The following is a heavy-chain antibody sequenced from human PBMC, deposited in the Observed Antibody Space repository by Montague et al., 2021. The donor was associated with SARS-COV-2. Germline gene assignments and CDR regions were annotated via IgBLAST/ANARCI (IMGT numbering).Heavy chain of an antibody. J-gene: IGHJ4*02. Sequence: SETLSLTCTASGGSISSYYWSWIRQPPGKGLEWIGYIYYTGSTKYNPSLKSRVTMSLDRPTNRFSLRLNSVTAADTAMYYCARAQNTCFIANCVNYFDFWGLGAKVTVSS. D-gene: IGHD1-1*01. V-gene: IGHV4-59*01. CDR3: ARAQNTCFIANCVNYFDF. CDR1: GGSISSYY. CDR2: IYYTGST.